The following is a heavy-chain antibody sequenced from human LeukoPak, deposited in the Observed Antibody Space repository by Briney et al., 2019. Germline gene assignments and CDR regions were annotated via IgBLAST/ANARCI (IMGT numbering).Heavy chain of an antibody. J-gene: IGHJ4*02. V-gene: IGHV3-21*01. Sequence: GGSLRLSCAASGFTCDDYGMTWVRQAPGKGLEWVSSISGSSSYKYYADSVKGRFNISRDNAKNSLYLQMNSLRAEDTAVYCCARDFYDTSGYYYDYWGQGTLVTVSS. CDR1: GFTCDDYG. D-gene: IGHD3-22*01. CDR2: ISGSSSYK. CDR3: ARDFYDTSGYYYDY.